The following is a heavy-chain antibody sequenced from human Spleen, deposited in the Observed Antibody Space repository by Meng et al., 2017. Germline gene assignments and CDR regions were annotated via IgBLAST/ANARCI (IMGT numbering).Heavy chain of an antibody. J-gene: IGHJ4*02. Sequence: SCAASGFTFDDYAMHWVRQAPGKGLEWVSGISWNSGSIGYADSVKGRFTISRDNAKNPLYLQMNSLRAEDTALYYCAKDLVAVAGPFDYWGQGTLVTVSS. CDR2: ISWNSGSI. D-gene: IGHD6-19*01. CDR3: AKDLVAVAGPFDY. V-gene: IGHV3-9*01. CDR1: GFTFDDYA.